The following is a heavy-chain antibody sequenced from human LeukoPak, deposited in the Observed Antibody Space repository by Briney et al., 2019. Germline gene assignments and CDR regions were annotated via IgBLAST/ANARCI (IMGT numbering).Heavy chain of an antibody. J-gene: IGHJ6*02. CDR3: ARDPNYDILTGYENSYYYGMDV. Sequence: SETLSLNCTVSGGSISSSSYYWGWIRQPPGKGLEWIGSIYYGGSTYYNPSLKSRVTISVDTSKNQFSLKLSSVTAADTAVYYCARDPNYDILTGYENSYYYGMDVWGQGTTVTVSS. V-gene: IGHV4-39*07. CDR1: GGSISSSSYY. CDR2: IYYGGST. D-gene: IGHD3-9*01.